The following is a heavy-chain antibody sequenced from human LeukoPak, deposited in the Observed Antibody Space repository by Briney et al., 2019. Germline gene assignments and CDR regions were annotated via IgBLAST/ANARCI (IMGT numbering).Heavy chain of an antibody. CDR1: GGSFSGQY. D-gene: IGHD6-13*01. J-gene: IGHJ4*02. CDR2: INHSGST. Sequence: SETLSLTCAVYGGSFSGQYWNWIRQPPGKGPEWIGEINHSGSTKYNPSLKSRVTMSVDTSKNQFSLNLRSVTAADTAVYYCARGNIAAAVTYWGQGTLVTVSS. CDR3: ARGNIAAAVTY. V-gene: IGHV4-34*01.